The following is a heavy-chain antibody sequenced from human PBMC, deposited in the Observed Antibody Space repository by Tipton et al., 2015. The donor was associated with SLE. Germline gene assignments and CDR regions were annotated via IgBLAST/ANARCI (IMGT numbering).Heavy chain of an antibody. J-gene: IGHJ4*02. CDR2: IYASGST. V-gene: IGHV3-53*05. Sequence: SLRLSCAASGFTFRTYAMHWVRQAPGKGLEWVSVIYASGSTYYADSVKGRFTISRDNSKNTLYLQMNRLRSEDTAIYYCARDYDFWSGLPYWGQGTLVTVSS. CDR3: ARDYDFWSGLPY. D-gene: IGHD3-3*01. CDR1: GFTFRTYA.